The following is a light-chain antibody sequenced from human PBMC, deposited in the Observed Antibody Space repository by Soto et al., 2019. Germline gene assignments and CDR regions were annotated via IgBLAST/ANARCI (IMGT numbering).Light chain of an antibody. V-gene: IGKV4-1*01. CDR2: WAS. J-gene: IGKJ2*01. CDR3: QQYLSTPPT. Sequence: DIVMTQSPDSLAVSLGERVTINCRSSQSVLYSSNNKDYLAWYQQKPGQPPKLLIYWASTRELGVPDRFSGSGSGTDFTLTISSLQAEDVAVYYCQQYLSTPPTFGQGTNLEIK. CDR1: QSVLYSSNNKDY.